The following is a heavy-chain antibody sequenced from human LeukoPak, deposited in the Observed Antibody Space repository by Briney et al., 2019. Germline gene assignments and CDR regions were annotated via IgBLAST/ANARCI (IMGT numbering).Heavy chain of an antibody. D-gene: IGHD3-3*02. J-gene: IGHJ4*02. Sequence: GGSLRLSCAASGFTFDNYAMNWVRQVPGKGLEWISLISWNSGTIGYADSVKGRFTISRDNAKDSLYLQMNSLRAEDSAVYYCARDFFHSDISRPFDYWGQGTLVTVSS. CDR3: ARDFFHSDISRPFDY. CDR1: GFTFDNYA. CDR2: ISWNSGTI. V-gene: IGHV3-9*01.